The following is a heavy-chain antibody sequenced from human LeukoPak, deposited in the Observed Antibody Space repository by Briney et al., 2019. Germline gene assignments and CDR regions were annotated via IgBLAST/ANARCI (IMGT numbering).Heavy chain of an antibody. CDR1: GGSISSGSYY. CDR2: IYTSGST. D-gene: IGHD5-18*01. CDR3: ARPLGGYSYGTKTQKYFQH. Sequence: SETLSLTCTVSGGSISSGSYYWSWIRQPAGKGLEWIGRIYTSGSTNYNPSLKSRVTISVDTSKNQFSLKLSSVTAADTAVYYCARPLGGYSYGTKTQKYFQHWGQGTLVTVSS. J-gene: IGHJ1*01. V-gene: IGHV4-61*02.